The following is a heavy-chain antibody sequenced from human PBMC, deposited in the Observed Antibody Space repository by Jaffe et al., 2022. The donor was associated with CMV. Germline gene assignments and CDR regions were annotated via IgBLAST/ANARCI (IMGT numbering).Heavy chain of an antibody. Sequence: QVQLQQWGAGLLKPSETLSLTCAVYGGSFSGYYWSWIRQPPGKGLEWIGEINHSGSTNYNPSLKSRVTISVDTSKNQFSLKLSSVTAADTAVYYCARGWGIVVVPARDHYWFDPWGQGTLVTVSS. V-gene: IGHV4-34*01. D-gene: IGHD2-2*01. CDR1: GGSFSGYY. CDR3: ARGWGIVVVPARDHYWFDP. CDR2: INHSGST. J-gene: IGHJ5*02.